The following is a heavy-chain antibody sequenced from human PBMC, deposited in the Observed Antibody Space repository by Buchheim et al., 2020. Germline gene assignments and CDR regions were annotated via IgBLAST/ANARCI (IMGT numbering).Heavy chain of an antibody. J-gene: IGHJ4*02. CDR2: TSFDGGNR. V-gene: IGHV3-30*18. CDR3: AKDKGGRYFDWSIDD. Sequence: QVQLVESGGGVVQPGRSLRLSCAASGFPLSIYGNIYGMHWVRQAPGQGLEWVAITSFDGGNRYYADSVKGRFTISRDNSKNMLYLEMNSLRPEDTAVYYCAKDKGGRYFDWSIDDWGQGTL. D-gene: IGHD3-9*01. CDR1: GFPLSIY.